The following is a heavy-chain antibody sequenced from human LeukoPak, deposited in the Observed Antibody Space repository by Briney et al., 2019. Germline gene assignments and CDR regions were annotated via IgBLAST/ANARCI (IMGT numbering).Heavy chain of an antibody. CDR3: ARTVSAAIGTDSYYYYAMDV. D-gene: IGHD2-2*01. J-gene: IGHJ6*02. CDR2: INAGNGNT. Sequence: WASVKVSCKASGYTFTSYAMHWVRQAPGQRLEWMGWINAGNGNTKYSQKFQGRVTMTTDTSTSTAYMELRSLRYDDTAVYYCARTVSAAIGTDSYYYYAMDVWGQGTTVTVSS. CDR1: GYTFTSYA. V-gene: IGHV1-3*01.